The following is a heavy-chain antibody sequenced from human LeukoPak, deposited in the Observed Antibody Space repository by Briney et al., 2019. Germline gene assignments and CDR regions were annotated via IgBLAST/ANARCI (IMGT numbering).Heavy chain of an antibody. CDR3: ARALERLRLGGDFDY. J-gene: IGHJ4*02. V-gene: IGHV1-46*01. Sequence: GASVKVSCKASGGTFSSYAISWVRQAPGQGLEWMGIINPSGGSTSYAQKFQGRVTMTRDTSTSTVCMELSSLRSEDTAVYYCARALERLRLGGDFDYWGQGTLVTVSS. CDR1: GGTFSSYA. D-gene: IGHD3-16*01. CDR2: INPSGGST.